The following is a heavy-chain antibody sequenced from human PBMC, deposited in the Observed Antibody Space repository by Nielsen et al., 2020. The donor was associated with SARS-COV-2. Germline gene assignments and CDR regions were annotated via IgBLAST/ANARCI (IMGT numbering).Heavy chain of an antibody. V-gene: IGHV1-3*01. CDR3: ARDRQQLASFDH. J-gene: IGHJ2*01. Sequence: WVRQAPGQRLEWMGWINAANGYTKYSQKFQGRVTITRDTSASTAYMELSSLRSEDTAVYYCARDRQQLASFDHWGRGTLVTVSS. CDR2: INAANGYT. D-gene: IGHD6-13*01.